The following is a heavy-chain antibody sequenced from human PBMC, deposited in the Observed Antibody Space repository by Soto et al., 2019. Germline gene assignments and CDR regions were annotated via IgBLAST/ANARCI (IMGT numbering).Heavy chain of an antibody. V-gene: IGHV3-53*01. CDR2: IYSGGST. D-gene: IGHD1-26*01. Sequence: PGGSLRLSCAASGFTVSSNYMSWVRQAPGKGLEWVSVIYSGGSTYYADSVKGRFTISRDNSKNTLYLQMNSLRAEDTAVYYCARDSLGNFYYYGMDVWGQGTTVTVSS. CDR3: ARDSLGNFYYYGMDV. CDR1: GFTVSSNY. J-gene: IGHJ6*02.